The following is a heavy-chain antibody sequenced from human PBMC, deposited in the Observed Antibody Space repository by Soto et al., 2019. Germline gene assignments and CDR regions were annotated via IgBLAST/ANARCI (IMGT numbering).Heavy chain of an antibody. J-gene: IGHJ4*02. D-gene: IGHD1-1*01. CDR3: ATGRYGDY. CDR1: GYGFTTYG. V-gene: IGHV1-18*01. CDR2: ISAHNGNT. Sequence: QVHLVQSGAEVKKPGGSVKVSCKGSGYGFTTYGITWVRQAPGQGLEWMAWISAHNGNTNYAQKLQGRVTVTRDTSTSTAYMELRSLRSDDTALYYCATGRYGDYWGQGALVTVSS.